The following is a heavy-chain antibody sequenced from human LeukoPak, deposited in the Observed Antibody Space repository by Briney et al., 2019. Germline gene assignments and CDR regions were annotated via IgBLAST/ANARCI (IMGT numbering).Heavy chain of an antibody. CDR1: GFTFSSYA. Sequence: GGSLRLSCAASGFTFSSYAMHWVRQAPGKGLEWVAVISYDGSNKYYADSVKGRFTISRDNSKNTLYLQMSSLRAEDTAVYYCARVMVRFLEWFNYGMDVWGQGTTVTVSS. CDR2: ISYDGSNK. CDR3: ARVMVRFLEWFNYGMDV. V-gene: IGHV3-30-3*01. D-gene: IGHD3-3*01. J-gene: IGHJ6*02.